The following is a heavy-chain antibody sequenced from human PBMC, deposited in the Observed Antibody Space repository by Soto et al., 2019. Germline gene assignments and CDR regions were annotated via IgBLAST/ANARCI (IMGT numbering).Heavy chain of an antibody. CDR1: GFIFNNYG. Sequence: GGSLRLSCAASGFIFNNYGMHWVRQAPGKGLEWVVLISHDGSNKYYADYLKGRSNISRDNSKNTLYLQMNSLRAVDTAVYYCARDRPVKARSGSLSFWGQGTLVTVSS. CDR2: ISHDGSNK. J-gene: IGHJ4*02. V-gene: IGHV3-30*03. D-gene: IGHD3-10*01. CDR3: ARDRPVKARSGSLSF.